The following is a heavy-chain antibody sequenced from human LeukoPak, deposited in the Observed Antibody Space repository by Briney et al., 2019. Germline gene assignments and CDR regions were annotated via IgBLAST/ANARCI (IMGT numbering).Heavy chain of an antibody. CDR1: GFTVSSNC. Sequence: GGSLRLSCAASGFTVSSNCMSWVRQAPGKGLEWVAVIYSGGSTYYADSVKGRFTISRDNSKNTLYLQMNSLRAEDTAVYYCARVATGWGVDYFDYWGQGTLVTVSS. V-gene: IGHV3-53*01. J-gene: IGHJ4*02. CDR3: ARVATGWGVDYFDY. CDR2: IYSGGST. D-gene: IGHD3-9*01.